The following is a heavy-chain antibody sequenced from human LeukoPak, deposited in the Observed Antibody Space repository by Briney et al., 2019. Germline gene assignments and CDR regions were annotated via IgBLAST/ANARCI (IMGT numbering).Heavy chain of an antibody. CDR1: GGSFSGYY. Sequence: TSETLSLTCAVYGGSFSGYYWSWIRQPPGKGLEWIGEINHSGSTNYNPSLKGRVTISVDTSKNQFFLKLSSVTAADTAMYYCARASIRYYDSSAYSHWGQGALVTVSS. CDR2: INHSGST. CDR3: ARASIRYYDSSAYSH. J-gene: IGHJ4*02. D-gene: IGHD3-22*01. V-gene: IGHV4-34*01.